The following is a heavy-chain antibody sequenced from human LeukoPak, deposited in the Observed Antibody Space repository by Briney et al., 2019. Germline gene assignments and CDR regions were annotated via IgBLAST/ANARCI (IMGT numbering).Heavy chain of an antibody. CDR1: GYTFTSYG. CDR2: ISAYNGNT. J-gene: IGHJ3*02. D-gene: IGHD6-13*01. Sequence: ASVKVSCKASGYTFTSYGISWVRQAPGQGLEWMGWISAYNGNTNYAQKLQGRVTMTTDTSTSTAYMELRSLRSDDTAVYYCARARKEQLARLAFDIWGQGTMVTVSS. V-gene: IGHV1-18*01. CDR3: ARARKEQLARLAFDI.